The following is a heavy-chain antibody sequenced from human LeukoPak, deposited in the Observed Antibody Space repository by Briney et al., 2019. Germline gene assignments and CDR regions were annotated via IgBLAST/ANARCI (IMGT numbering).Heavy chain of an antibody. Sequence: PGGSLRLSCAASGFTFSTYWMHWVRQAPGKGLVWVSRINGDRSTTTYADSVKGRFTISRDNAQSTLYLQVNSLRVEDAAVYYCARVVLSGAYQIDLWGQGTLVTVSS. CDR1: GFTFSTYW. CDR3: ARVVLSGAYQIDL. V-gene: IGHV3-74*01. CDR2: INGDRSTT. J-gene: IGHJ5*02. D-gene: IGHD2/OR15-2a*01.